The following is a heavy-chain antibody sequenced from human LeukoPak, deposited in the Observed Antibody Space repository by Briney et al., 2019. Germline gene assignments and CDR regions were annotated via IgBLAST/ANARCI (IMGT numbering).Heavy chain of an antibody. Sequence: GGSLRLSRAASGFTFSTYWMSWVRQAPGKGLEWVANIKQDGSEKYYVDSVKGRFTISRDNAKNSLYLQMNSLRAEDTAVYYCARVRSYGWFDPWGQGTLVTVSS. CDR1: GFTFSTYW. CDR2: IKQDGSEK. CDR3: ARVRSYGWFDP. J-gene: IGHJ5*02. D-gene: IGHD4-23*01. V-gene: IGHV3-7*04.